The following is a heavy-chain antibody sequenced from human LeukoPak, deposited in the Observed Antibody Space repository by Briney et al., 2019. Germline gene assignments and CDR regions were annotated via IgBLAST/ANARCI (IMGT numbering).Heavy chain of an antibody. J-gene: IGHJ4*02. CDR1: GGSFSGYY. Sequence: SETLSLTCAVYGGSFSGYYWSWIRQPPGKGLEWIGEINHSGGTNYNPSLKSRVTISVDTSKNQFSLKLSSVTAADTAVYYCARVKSPFDYWGQGTLVTVSS. CDR2: INHSGGT. CDR3: ARVKSPFDY. V-gene: IGHV4-34*01.